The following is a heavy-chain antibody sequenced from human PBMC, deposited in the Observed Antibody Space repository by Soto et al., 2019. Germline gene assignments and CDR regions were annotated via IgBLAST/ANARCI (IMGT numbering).Heavy chain of an antibody. CDR1: GYTFTRYH. J-gene: IGHJ4*02. CDR2: INPSSGYT. D-gene: IGHD2-15*01. Sequence: QVQMVQSGAEVKKPGASVKVPCKASGYTFTRYHIHWVRQAPGQGLEWMAIINPSSGYTTYAQKFQGRVTMTRDTSTSTVYMEVTSLRSDDTAVYYCARGRGSNHGGGDYWGQGTLVTVSS. V-gene: IGHV1-46*01. CDR3: ARGRGSNHGGGDY.